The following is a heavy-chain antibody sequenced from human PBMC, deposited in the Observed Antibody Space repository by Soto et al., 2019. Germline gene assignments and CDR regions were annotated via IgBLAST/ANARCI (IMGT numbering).Heavy chain of an antibody. J-gene: IGHJ4*02. Sequence: ASVKVSCKASGGTFSSYAISWVRQAPGQGLEWMGGIIPIFGTANYAQKFQGRVTITADKSTSTAYMELSSLRSEDTAVYYCARGNNEGAFSSWFGAPTFDYWGQGTLVTVSS. CDR3: ARGNNEGAFSSWFGAPTFDY. CDR1: GGTFSSYA. V-gene: IGHV1-69*06. CDR2: IIPIFGTA. D-gene: IGHD6-13*01.